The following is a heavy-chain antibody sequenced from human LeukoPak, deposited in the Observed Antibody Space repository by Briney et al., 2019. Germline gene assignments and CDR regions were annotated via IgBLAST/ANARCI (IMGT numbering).Heavy chain of an antibody. CDR1: GGTFSSYA. CDR3: AKSVVGATPIRNWFDP. V-gene: IGHV1-69*05. J-gene: IGHJ5*02. Sequence: ASVKVSCKASGGTFSSYAISWVRQAPGQGLEWMGGIIPIFGTANYAQKFQGRVTMTRDTSISTAYMELSRLRSDDTAVYYCAKSVVGATPIRNWFDPWGQGTLVTVSS. CDR2: IIPIFGTA. D-gene: IGHD1-26*01.